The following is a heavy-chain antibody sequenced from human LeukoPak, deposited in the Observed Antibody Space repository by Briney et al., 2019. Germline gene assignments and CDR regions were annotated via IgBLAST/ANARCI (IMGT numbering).Heavy chain of an antibody. CDR2: ISSSSSYI. CDR1: GFTFSSYS. CDR3: ARDMGPYDFWSGYYGEDGMDV. Sequence: GGSLRLSCAASGFTFSSYSMNLVRQAPGKGLEWVSSISSSSSYIYYADSVKGRFTISRDNTKNSLYLQMNSLRAEDTAVYYCARDMGPYDFWSGYYGEDGMDVWGQGTTVTVSS. D-gene: IGHD3-3*01. V-gene: IGHV3-21*01. J-gene: IGHJ6*02.